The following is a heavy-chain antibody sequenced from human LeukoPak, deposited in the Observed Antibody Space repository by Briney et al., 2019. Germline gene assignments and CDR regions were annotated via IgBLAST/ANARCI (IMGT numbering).Heavy chain of an antibody. CDR3: ARDSSSWFGWFDP. J-gene: IGHJ5*02. Sequence: SETLSLTCVVSGGSISDSFEHYWSWVRQPPGKGLEWIGYIYYSGSTYYNPSLKSRVTISVDTSKNQFSLKLSSVTAADTAVYYCARDSSSWFGWFDPWGQGTLVTVSS. V-gene: IGHV4-30-4*01. CDR1: GGSISDSFEHY. CDR2: IYYSGST. D-gene: IGHD6-13*01.